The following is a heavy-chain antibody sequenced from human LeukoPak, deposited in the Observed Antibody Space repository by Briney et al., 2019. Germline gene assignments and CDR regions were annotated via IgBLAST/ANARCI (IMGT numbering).Heavy chain of an antibody. V-gene: IGHV3-30*02. Sequence: GGSLRLSCAASGFTFSSYGMHWVRQAPGKGLEWVAFIRYDGSNKYYADSVKGRFTISRDNSKNTLYLQMNSLRAEDTAVYYCARGLSVAARFDYWGQGTLVTVSS. J-gene: IGHJ4*02. D-gene: IGHD2-15*01. CDR2: IRYDGSNK. CDR1: GFTFSSYG. CDR3: ARGLSVAARFDY.